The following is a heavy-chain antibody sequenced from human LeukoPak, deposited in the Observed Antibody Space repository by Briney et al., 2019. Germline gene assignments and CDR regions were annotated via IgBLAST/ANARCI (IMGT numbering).Heavy chain of an antibody. V-gene: IGHV4-59*01. CDR2: IYYSGST. J-gene: IGHJ3*02. CDR1: GGSISSYY. Sequence: SETLSLTCTVSGGSISSYYWSWIRQPPGKGLEWIGYIYYSGSTNYNPSLKSRVTISVDTSKNQFSLKLSSVTAADTAVYYCARDPRDYVYDAFDIWGQGTMVTVSS. D-gene: IGHD4-17*01. CDR3: ARDPRDYVYDAFDI.